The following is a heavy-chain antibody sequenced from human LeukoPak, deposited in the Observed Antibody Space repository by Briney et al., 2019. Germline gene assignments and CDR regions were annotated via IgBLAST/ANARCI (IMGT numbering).Heavy chain of an antibody. J-gene: IGHJ6*03. V-gene: IGHV1-18*01. CDR3: ARGLSMTTGVWYYYYYMDV. CDR2: ISAYNGNT. D-gene: IGHD4-17*01. Sequence: GASVKVSCKASGYTFTSYGISWVRQAPGQGLEWMGWISAYNGNTNYAQKLQGRVTMTTDTSTSTAYMELRSLRSDDTAVYYCARGLSMTTGVWYYYYYMDVWGKGTTVTVSS. CDR1: GYTFTSYG.